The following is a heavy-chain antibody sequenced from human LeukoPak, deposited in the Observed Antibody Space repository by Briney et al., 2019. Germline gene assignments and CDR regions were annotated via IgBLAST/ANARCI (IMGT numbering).Heavy chain of an antibody. Sequence: SETLSLTCAVYGGSFSGYYWSWIRQPPGKGLEWIGEINHSGGTNYNPSLKSRVTISVDTSKNQFSLKLSSVTAADTAVYYCARVTPTELEPDTYYYYYMDVWGKGTTVTVSS. CDR1: GGSFSGYY. CDR3: ARVTPTELEPDTYYYYYMDV. D-gene: IGHD1-1*01. V-gene: IGHV4-34*01. CDR2: INHSGGT. J-gene: IGHJ6*03.